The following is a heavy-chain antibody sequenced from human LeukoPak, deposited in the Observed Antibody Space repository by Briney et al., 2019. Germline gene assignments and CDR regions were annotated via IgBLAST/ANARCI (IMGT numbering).Heavy chain of an antibody. J-gene: IGHJ3*02. CDR2: IYHSGST. Sequence: SETLSLTCTVSGYSISSGYYWGWIRQPPGKGLEWIGSIYHSGSTYYNPSLKSRVTISVDTSKNQFSLKLSSVTAADTAVYYCARGFCGGDCYSGAFDIWGQGTMATVSS. CDR1: GYSISSGYY. D-gene: IGHD2-21*02. V-gene: IGHV4-38-2*02. CDR3: ARGFCGGDCYSGAFDI.